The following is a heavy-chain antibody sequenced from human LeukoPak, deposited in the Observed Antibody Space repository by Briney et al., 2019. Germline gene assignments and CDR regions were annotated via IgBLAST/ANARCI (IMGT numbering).Heavy chain of an antibody. CDR3: ARVGDHYHWYLDV. Sequence: GVSLRLSCAASGFTVSTNYMNWVRQAPGRGLEWVSILYSGESAYYADSVKGRFTVSRDSSKNTLFLQMNALRAEDTAVYYCARVGDHYHWYLDVWGRGTLVTVSS. D-gene: IGHD3-10*01. J-gene: IGHJ2*01. CDR1: GFTVSTNY. CDR2: LYSGESA. V-gene: IGHV3-53*01.